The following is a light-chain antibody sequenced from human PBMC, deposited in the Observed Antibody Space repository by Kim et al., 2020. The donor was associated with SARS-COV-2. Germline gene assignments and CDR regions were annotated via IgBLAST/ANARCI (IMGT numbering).Light chain of an antibody. J-gene: IGKJ1*01. CDR1: QSVSTN. CDR3: QQYNNWPPWT. CDR2: GAS. V-gene: IGKV3-15*01. Sequence: EIVMTQSPAALSVSPGERATLSCRASQSVSTNLAWYQHKPGQAPRLLIYGASTRVTGIPARFSGGGSGTEFTLTISSLQSEDFAVYYCQQYNNWPPWTFGQGTKVDIK.